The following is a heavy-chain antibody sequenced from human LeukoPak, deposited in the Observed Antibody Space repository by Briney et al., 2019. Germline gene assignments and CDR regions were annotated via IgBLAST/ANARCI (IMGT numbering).Heavy chain of an antibody. CDR2: INHSGST. CDR3: ARRYYDSSGHEV. V-gene: IGHV4-34*01. J-gene: IGHJ4*02. D-gene: IGHD3-22*01. Sequence: SETLSLTCAVYGGSFSGYYWSWIRQPPGKGLEWIGEINHSGSTNYNPSLKSRVTISVDTSKNQFSLKLSSVTAADTAVYYCARRYYDSSGHEVWGQGTLVTVSS. CDR1: GGSFSGYY.